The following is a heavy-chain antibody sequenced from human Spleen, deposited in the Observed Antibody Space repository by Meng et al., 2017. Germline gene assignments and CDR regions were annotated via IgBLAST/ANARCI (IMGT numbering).Heavy chain of an antibody. V-gene: IGHV3-49*04. J-gene: IGHJ4*02. CDR1: GFTFGDYA. Sequence: GGSLRLSCTASGFTFGDYAMSWVRQAPGKGLEWVGFIRSKAYGGTTEYAASVKGRFTISRDDSRSIAYLQMKSLKTEDTGVYYCTIYTRLSLVPNFDYWGQRTLVTVSS. CDR2: IRSKAYGGTT. D-gene: IGHD2-2*01. CDR3: TIYTRLSLVPNFDY.